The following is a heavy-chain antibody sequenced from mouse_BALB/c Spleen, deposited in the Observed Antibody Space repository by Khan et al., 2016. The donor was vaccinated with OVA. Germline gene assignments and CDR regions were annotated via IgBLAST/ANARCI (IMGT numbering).Heavy chain of an antibody. CDR2: IYHSGSI. CDR3: ARDGNYMDY. D-gene: IGHD2-1*01. V-gene: IGHV3-1*02. J-gene: IGHJ4*01. Sequence: EVQLQESGPDLVKPSQSLSLTCTVTGYSITSGYSWHWIRQFPGNKLEWMGYIYHSGSINYNPSLKSRFSISRDTSKNLFFLQLNSVTTEDTATYYCARDGNYMDYWGQGTSVTVSS. CDR1: GYSITSGYS.